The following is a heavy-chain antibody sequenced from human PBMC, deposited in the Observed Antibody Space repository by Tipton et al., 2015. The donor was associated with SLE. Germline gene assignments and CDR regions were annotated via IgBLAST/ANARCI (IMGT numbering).Heavy chain of an antibody. CDR3: ARQHSGGATDT. D-gene: IGHD1-26*01. Sequence: LRLSCTVSGDSITDSGYSWNWVRQHPGAGLEWIGYIHHSGRTDYNPSLRSRVTISRDTSKNQFSLNVNPVTAADTAVYYCARQHSGGATDTWGQGTLVTVSS. J-gene: IGHJ5*02. CDR1: GDSITDSGYS. V-gene: IGHV4-31*02. CDR2: IHHSGRT.